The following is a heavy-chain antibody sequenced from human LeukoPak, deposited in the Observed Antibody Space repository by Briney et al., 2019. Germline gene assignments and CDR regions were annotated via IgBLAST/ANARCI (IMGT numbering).Heavy chain of an antibody. CDR3: AKSTIVGATVDAFDI. J-gene: IGHJ3*02. V-gene: IGHV3-30*02. Sequence: GGSLRLSCAGSGFTFSSYVMHWVRQAPGKGVEWVAFIRYDGTNRYYADSVKGRFTISRDNSKNTLYLQMNSLRAEDTAVYYCAKSTIVGATVDAFDIWGQGTMVTVSS. CDR1: GFTFSSYV. D-gene: IGHD1-26*01. CDR2: IRYDGTNR.